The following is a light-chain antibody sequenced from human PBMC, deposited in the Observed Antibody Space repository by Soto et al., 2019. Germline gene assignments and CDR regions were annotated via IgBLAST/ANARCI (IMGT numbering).Light chain of an antibody. CDR3: MQALQTPIT. CDR2: LGS. Sequence: DVVMTQSPLSLPVTPGEPASISCRSSQSLLHGNGYSYLDWYLQKPGQSPQLLIYLGSNRASGVPDRFSGSGSSTDFTLRISRVEAGDVGVYYCMQALQTPITFGQGTRLEIK. J-gene: IGKJ5*01. V-gene: IGKV2-28*01. CDR1: QSLLHGNGYSY.